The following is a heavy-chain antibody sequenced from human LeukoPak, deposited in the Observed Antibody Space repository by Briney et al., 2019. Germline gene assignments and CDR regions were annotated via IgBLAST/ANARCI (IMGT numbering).Heavy chain of an antibody. CDR3: AKDGLCSSTSCPNGYFDY. V-gene: IGHV3-9*01. CDR2: ISWNSGSI. CDR1: GFTFDDYA. Sequence: GGSLRLSCAASGFTFDDYAMHWVRQAPGKGLEWVSGISWNSGSIGYADSVKGRFTISRDNAKNSLYLQMNSLRAEDTALYYCAKDGLCSSTSCPNGYFDYWGQGTLVTVSS. J-gene: IGHJ4*02. D-gene: IGHD2-2*01.